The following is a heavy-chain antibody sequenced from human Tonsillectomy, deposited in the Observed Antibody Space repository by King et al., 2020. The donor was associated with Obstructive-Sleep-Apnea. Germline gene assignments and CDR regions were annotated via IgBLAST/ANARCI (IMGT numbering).Heavy chain of an antibody. CDR3: ARAADTAMAFDY. Sequence: VQLVESGGGLVQPGGSLRLSCAASGFTVSSNYMNWVRQVPGKGLEWVSFTNSGESTYYADFVKGRFTISRDNSKNTLYLQMNSLRVEDTAMYYCARAADTAMAFDYWGQGTLVTVSS. CDR2: TNSGEST. V-gene: IGHV3-66*01. J-gene: IGHJ4*02. CDR1: GFTVSSNY. D-gene: IGHD5-18*01.